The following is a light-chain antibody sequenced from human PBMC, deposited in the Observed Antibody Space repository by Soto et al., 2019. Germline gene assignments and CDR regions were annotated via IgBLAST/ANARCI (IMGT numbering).Light chain of an antibody. J-gene: IGLJ3*02. V-gene: IGLV2-11*01. CDR3: CSYAGSYTWV. Sequence: QSVLTQPRSVSGSPGQSVTISCTGTSSDVGFYNYVSWYQHHPGKAPKLMISDINKRPSGVPDRFSGSKSGSTASLTISGLQAEDEADYYCCSYAGSYTWVFGGGTKLTVL. CDR1: SSDVGFYNY. CDR2: DIN.